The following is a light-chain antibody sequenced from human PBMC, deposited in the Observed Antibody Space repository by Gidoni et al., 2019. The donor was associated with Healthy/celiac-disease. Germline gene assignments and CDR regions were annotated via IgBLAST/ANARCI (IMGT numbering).Light chain of an antibody. CDR3: QQSYNTPLT. V-gene: IGKV1-39*01. CDR2: AAS. Sequence: DIQITQSPSSLSASVGDRVTITCRASQSISSYLNWYQHKPGTAPKLLIYAASRLQSGVPSRFSGSGSGTDFTLSISSLQPEDFATYYCQQSYNTPLTFGQGTRVEIK. CDR1: QSISSY. J-gene: IGKJ1*01.